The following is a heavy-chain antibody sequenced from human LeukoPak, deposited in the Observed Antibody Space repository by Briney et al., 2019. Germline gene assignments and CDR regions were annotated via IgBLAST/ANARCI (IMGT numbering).Heavy chain of an antibody. CDR2: INTDGGRT. CDR1: GFRFSGYW. J-gene: IGHJ6*02. D-gene: IGHD1-14*01. Sequence: GGSLRLSCAASGFRFSGYWMHWVRQAPGKRLVWVSLINTDGGRTAYADSVKGRFTISRDNAKNTLYLQMNSLRAEDTAVYYCARNTHSLTTYGMDVWGQGTTVTVSS. CDR3: ARNTHSLTTYGMDV. V-gene: IGHV3-74*01.